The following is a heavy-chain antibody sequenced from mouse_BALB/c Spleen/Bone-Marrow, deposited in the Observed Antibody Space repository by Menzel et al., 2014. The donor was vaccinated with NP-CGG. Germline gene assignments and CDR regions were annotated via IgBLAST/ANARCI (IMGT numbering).Heavy chain of an antibody. D-gene: IGHD1-1*01. CDR3: TIRYYAMDY. CDR1: GYTFTSYT. J-gene: IGHJ4*01. V-gene: IGHV1-4*01. CDR2: INPSSAYT. Sequence: QVQLQQSGAELARPGASVKMSCQASGYTFTSYTMHWEKQRPGQGLEWIGYINPSSAYTNYNQKFKDKATLTADKSSSTAYMQLSSLTSEDSAVYYCTIRYYAMDYWGQGTSVTVSS.